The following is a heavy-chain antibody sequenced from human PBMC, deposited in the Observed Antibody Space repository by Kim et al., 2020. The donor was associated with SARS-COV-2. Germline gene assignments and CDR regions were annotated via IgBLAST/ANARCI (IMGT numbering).Heavy chain of an antibody. CDR1: GFTFSSYS. CDR3: GRDGWSRLRGPSYYYYG. V-gene: IGHV3-30-3*01. D-gene: IGHD2-15*01. J-gene: IGHJ6*01. Sequence: GGSLRLSCAASGFTFSSYSMHWVRQAPGKGLEWVSFISYDGSNIYYADSVRGRFTISRDYAKNSLYRQMNSLTAEDTALYYSGRDGWSRLRGPSYYYYG. CDR2: ISYDGSNI.